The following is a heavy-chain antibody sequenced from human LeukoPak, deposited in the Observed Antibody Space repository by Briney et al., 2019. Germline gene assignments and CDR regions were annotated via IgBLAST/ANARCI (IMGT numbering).Heavy chain of an antibody. J-gene: IGHJ5*02. CDR2: ISSSGSTI. Sequence: GGSLRLSCAASGFTFSSFEMSWVRQAPGQRLEWVSYISSSGSTIYYAYSVKGRFTISRENAKNSLYLQMNSLRAEDTAVYYCARSTSNYYDSMGFDLWGEGTLVSVSS. D-gene: IGHD3-22*01. CDR1: GFTFSSFE. V-gene: IGHV3-48*03. CDR3: ARSTSNYYDSMGFDL.